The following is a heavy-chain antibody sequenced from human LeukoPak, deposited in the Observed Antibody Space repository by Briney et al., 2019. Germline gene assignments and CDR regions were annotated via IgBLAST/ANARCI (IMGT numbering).Heavy chain of an antibody. D-gene: IGHD3-16*01. J-gene: IGHJ5*02. CDR3: ARDEFGGASFEP. Sequence: GGSLRLSCAASGFTFSIYWMSWVRQAPGKGLEWVANIKQDGSEKYYADSVKGRFTISRDNAKNSLYLQMNSLRAEDTAVYYCARDEFGGASFEPWGQGTLVTVSS. CDR2: IKQDGSEK. CDR1: GFTFSIYW. V-gene: IGHV3-7*01.